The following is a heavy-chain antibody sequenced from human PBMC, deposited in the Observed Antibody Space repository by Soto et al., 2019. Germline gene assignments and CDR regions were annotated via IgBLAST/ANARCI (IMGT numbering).Heavy chain of an antibody. CDR3: ARFFGGVCSGSVCHEIAYFRMDV. J-gene: IGHJ6*02. CDR2: ISHSGST. D-gene: IGHD2-21*02. Sequence: SETLSLTCAVSGDSINSSHWWNWVRQPPGKGLEWIGQISHSGSTNYNPSLTSRITISVDTSKNQFSLIVTSVTAADTAVYYCARFFGGVCSGSVCHEIAYFRMDVWGQGTTVT. CDR1: GDSINSSHW. V-gene: IGHV4-4*02.